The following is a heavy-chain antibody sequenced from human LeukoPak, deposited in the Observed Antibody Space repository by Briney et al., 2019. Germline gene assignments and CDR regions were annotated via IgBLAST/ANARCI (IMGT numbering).Heavy chain of an antibody. V-gene: IGHV3-23*01. CDR1: GFTFSSNG. Sequence: PGGSLRLSCAASGFTFSSNGMSWDRQAPGKGLEWVSAISGTGLNTYYADSVKGRFTISRDNSKNTVSLQMNSLRVEDTAIYYCAKRQSSCVYSPFDSWGQGTLVTVSS. CDR2: ISGTGLNT. J-gene: IGHJ4*02. D-gene: IGHD6-13*01. CDR3: AKRQSSCVYSPFDS.